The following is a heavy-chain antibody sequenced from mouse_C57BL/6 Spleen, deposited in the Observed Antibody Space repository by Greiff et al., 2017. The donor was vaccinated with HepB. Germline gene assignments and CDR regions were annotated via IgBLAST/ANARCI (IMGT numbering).Heavy chain of an antibody. CDR1: GYTFTSYW. J-gene: IGHJ3*01. Sequence: VQLQQPGAELVMPGASVKLSCKASGYTFTSYWMHWVKQRPGQGLEWIGEIDPSDSYTNYNQKFKGKSTLTVDKSSSTAYMQLSSLTSEDSAVYYCAIDGRSWFAYWGQGTLVTVSA. D-gene: IGHD1-2*01. CDR3: AIDGRSWFAY. V-gene: IGHV1-69*01. CDR2: IDPSDSYT.